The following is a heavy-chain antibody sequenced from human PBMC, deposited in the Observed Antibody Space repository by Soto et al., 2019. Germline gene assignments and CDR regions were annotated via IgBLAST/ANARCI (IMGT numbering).Heavy chain of an antibody. J-gene: IGHJ4*02. CDR1: GDSINNSY. D-gene: IGHD3-3*01. CDR2: IYYTGTT. Sequence: SDTLSLTCAVSGDSINNSYWSWIRQPPGKRLEWIGNIYYTGTTTYNPSLESRVTMSVDTSKNQFSLKLNSVDAADTAVYYCAKYRRTEPERFTLDYWGRRTVVTVLL. CDR3: AKYRRTEPERFTLDY. V-gene: IGHV4-59*01.